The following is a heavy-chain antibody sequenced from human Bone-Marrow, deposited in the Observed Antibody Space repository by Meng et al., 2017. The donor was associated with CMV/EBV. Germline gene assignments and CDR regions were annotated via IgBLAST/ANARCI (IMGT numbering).Heavy chain of an antibody. D-gene: IGHD2-2*01. CDR3: ATGGYYLDF. CDR1: GFTFSNAW. J-gene: IGHJ4*02. Sequence: LSCVGSGFTFSNAWMNWVRQAQGKGLEWVCRIKSKYDGGTTDYAAPVKGRFTISRDDSKNTMSLQMNSLQTEDTAVYYCATGGYYLDFWGLGILVTVSS. CDR2: IKSKYDGGTT. V-gene: IGHV3-15*07.